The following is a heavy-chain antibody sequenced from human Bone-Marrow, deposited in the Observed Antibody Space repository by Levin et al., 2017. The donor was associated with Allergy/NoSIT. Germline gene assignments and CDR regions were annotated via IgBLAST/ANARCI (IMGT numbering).Heavy chain of an antibody. CDR3: AKDLITFCGGDCFSPPDY. V-gene: IGHV3-43D*04. CDR1: GLTFDDFA. J-gene: IGHJ4*02. D-gene: IGHD2-21*02. CDR2: ISWDGIST. Sequence: GGSLRLSCAASGLTFDDFAMQWFRQTPGKGLEWVSLISWDGISTYYADSVKGRFTISRDNRKNSLDLQMNSLRHEVTALYYCAKDLITFCGGDCFSPPDYWGQGTLVTVSS.